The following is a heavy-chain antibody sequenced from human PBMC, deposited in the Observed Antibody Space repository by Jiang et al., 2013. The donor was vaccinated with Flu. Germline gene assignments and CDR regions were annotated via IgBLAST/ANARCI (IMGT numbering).Heavy chain of an antibody. CDR2: ISTSGSTI. J-gene: IGHJ4*02. CDR1: FSSYE. Sequence: FSSYEMNWVRQAPGKGLEWVSYISTSGSTIYYADSVKGRFTISRDNAKNSLYLQMNSLRAEDTAVYYCASGRYYYYYFDYWGQGTLVTVSS. CDR3: ASGRYYYYYFDY. D-gene: IGHD1-26*01. V-gene: IGHV3-48*03.